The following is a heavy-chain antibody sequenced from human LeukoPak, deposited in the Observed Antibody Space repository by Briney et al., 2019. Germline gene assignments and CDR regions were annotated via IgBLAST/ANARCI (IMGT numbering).Heavy chain of an antibody. CDR2: IYYSGST. CDR3: ARGEGKLQQLVPVYYFDY. Sequence: SETLSLTCTVSGGSLSSGGYYWSWIRQPPGKGLEWIGYIYYSGSTNYNPSLKSRVTISVDTSKNQFSLKLSSVTPADTAVYYCARGEGKLQQLVPVYYFDYWGQGTLVTVSS. V-gene: IGHV4-61*08. J-gene: IGHJ4*02. D-gene: IGHD6-13*01. CDR1: GGSLSSGGYY.